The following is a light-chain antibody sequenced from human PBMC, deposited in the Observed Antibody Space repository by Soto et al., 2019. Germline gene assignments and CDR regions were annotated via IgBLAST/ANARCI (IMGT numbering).Light chain of an antibody. J-gene: IGKJ1*01. V-gene: IGKV3-15*01. Sequence: VVTQSPGTLSVSPGERVTLSCRASQSVRGDFAWYQQKPGQPPRLLIHGASTRTTDIPARFSGSSSGTESTLTISSLQSEDFAVYFCQQYNKWPRTFGQGTKVDIK. CDR1: QSVRGD. CDR3: QQYNKWPRT. CDR2: GAS.